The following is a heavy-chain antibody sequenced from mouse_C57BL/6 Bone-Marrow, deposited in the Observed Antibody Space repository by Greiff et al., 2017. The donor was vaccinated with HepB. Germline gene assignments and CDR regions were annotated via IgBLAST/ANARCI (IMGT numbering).Heavy chain of an antibody. CDR1: GYTFTSYG. CDR3: AREGDWYWYFDV. J-gene: IGHJ1*03. V-gene: IGHV1-81*01. Sequence: QVQLQHSGAELARPGASVKLSCKASGYTFTSYGISWVKQRTGQGLEWIGEIYPRSGNTYYNEKFKGKATLTADKSSSTAYMELRSLTSEDSAVYFCAREGDWYWYFDVWGTGTTVTVSS. CDR2: IYPRSGNT.